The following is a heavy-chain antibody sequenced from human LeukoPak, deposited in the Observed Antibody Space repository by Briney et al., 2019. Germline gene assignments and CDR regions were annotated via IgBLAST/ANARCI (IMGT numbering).Heavy chain of an antibody. CDR2: INHSGST. CDR3: ARRRYYYDSSGPVDP. V-gene: IGHV4-34*01. Sequence: PSETLSLTCAVYGGSFSGYYWSWIRQPPGKGLEWIGEINHSGSTNYNPSLKSRVTISVDTSKNQFSLKLSSVTAADTAVYYCARRRYYYDSSGPVDPWGQGTLVTVSS. CDR1: GGSFSGYY. J-gene: IGHJ5*02. D-gene: IGHD3-22*01.